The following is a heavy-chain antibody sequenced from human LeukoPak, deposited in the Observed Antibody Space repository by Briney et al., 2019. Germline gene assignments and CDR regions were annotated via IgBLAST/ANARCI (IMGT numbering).Heavy chain of an antibody. CDR3: ARAPYSSGWMNWFDP. CDR1: GYTFTGYY. J-gene: IGHJ5*02. Sequence: ASVKVSCKASGYTFTGYYMHWVRQAPGQGLEWMGWISPNSGGTNYAQKFQGRVTMTRDTSISTAYMELSRLRSDDTAVYYCARAPYSSGWMNWFDPWGQGTLVTVSS. D-gene: IGHD6-19*01. V-gene: IGHV1-2*02. CDR2: ISPNSGGT.